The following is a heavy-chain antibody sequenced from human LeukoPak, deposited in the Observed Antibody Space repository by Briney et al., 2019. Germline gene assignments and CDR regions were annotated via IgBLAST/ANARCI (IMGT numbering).Heavy chain of an antibody. Sequence: ASVKVSCKASGYTFTNYGISWVRQAPGQGLEWMGWISAYNGNTNYAQKLQGRVTMTTDTSTSTAYMELRSLRSDDTAVYYCAAHDYGDYPYYFDYWGQGTLVTVSS. CDR1: GYTFTNYG. CDR3: AAHDYGDYPYYFDY. D-gene: IGHD4-17*01. CDR2: ISAYNGNT. V-gene: IGHV1-18*01. J-gene: IGHJ4*02.